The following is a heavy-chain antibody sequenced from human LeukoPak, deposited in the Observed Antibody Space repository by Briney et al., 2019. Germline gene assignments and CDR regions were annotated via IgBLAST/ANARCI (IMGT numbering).Heavy chain of an antibody. D-gene: IGHD5-18*01. V-gene: IGHV1-46*01. Sequence: ASVKVSCKASGYTFTIYYMHWVRQAPGQGLEWMGIIIPSGGNTKYAQRFQGRVTMTRDTSTSTVYMELSSLRSEDTAVYYCARDGEYSYASYYFDYWGQGSLVTVSS. CDR2: IIPSGGNT. J-gene: IGHJ4*02. CDR3: ARDGEYSYASYYFDY. CDR1: GYTFTIYY.